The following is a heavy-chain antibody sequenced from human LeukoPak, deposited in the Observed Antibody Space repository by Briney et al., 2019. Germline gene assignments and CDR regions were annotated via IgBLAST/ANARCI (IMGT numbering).Heavy chain of an antibody. D-gene: IGHD6-6*01. J-gene: IGHJ4*02. CDR1: GGSISSSSYY. CDR3: ARDSTGERIAALS. CDR2: IYYSGST. Sequence: PSETLSLTCTVSGGSISSSSYYWGWIRQPPGKGLEWIGSIYYSGSTYYNPSLKSRVTISVDTSKNQFSLKLSSVTAADTAVYYCARDSTGERIAALSWGQGTLVTVSS. V-gene: IGHV4-39*07.